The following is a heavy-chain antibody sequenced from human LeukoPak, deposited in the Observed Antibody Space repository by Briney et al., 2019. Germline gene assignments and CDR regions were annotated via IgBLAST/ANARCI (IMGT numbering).Heavy chain of an antibody. CDR2: ISAYNGNT. CDR3: ARDSQLTSGMDV. D-gene: IGHD4/OR15-4a*01. CDR1: GYTFTSYD. J-gene: IGHJ6*02. V-gene: IGHV1-18*01. Sequence: ASVKVSCKASGYTFTSYDINWVRQAPGQGLEWMGWISAYNGNTNYAQKLQGRVTMTTDTSTSTAYMELRSLRSDDTAVYYCARDSQLTSGMDVWGQGTTVTVSS.